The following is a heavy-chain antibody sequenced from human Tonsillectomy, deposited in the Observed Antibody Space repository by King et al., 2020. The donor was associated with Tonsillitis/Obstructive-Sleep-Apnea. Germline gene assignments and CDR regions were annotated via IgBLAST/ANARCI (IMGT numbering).Heavy chain of an antibody. CDR2: IYPGDSDT. J-gene: IGHJ6*02. CDR1: GYSFTSYW. Sequence: VQLVQSGAEVKKPGESLKISCKGSGYSFTSYWIGWVRQMPGKGLEWMGIIYPGDSDTRYSPSFQGQVTISADKSISTAYLQWSSLKAADTAMYYCAGHPVTSGDYYYGMDVWGQGTTVTVSS. CDR3: AGHPVTSGDYYYGMDV. D-gene: IGHD4-23*01. V-gene: IGHV5-51*01.